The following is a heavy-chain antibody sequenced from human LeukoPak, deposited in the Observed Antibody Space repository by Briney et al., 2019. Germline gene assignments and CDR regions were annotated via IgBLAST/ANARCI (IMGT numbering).Heavy chain of an antibody. J-gene: IGHJ3*02. CDR3: AHGGNPAVGDGAFDI. D-gene: IGHD1-26*01. CDR1: GGTFSSYA. CDR2: IIPIFGTA. V-gene: IGHV1-69*05. Sequence: SVKVSCKASGGTFSSYAISWVRQAPGQGLEWMGGIIPIFGTANYAQKFQGRVTITTDESTSTAYMELSSLRSEDTAVYYCAHGGNPAVGDGAFDIWGQGTMVTVSS.